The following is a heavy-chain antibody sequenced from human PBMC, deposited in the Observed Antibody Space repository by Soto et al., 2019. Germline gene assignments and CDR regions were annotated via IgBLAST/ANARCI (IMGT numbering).Heavy chain of an antibody. J-gene: IGHJ4*02. V-gene: IGHV2-26*01. CDR2: IFSNDEK. Sequence: SGPTLVNTTEILTLTCSVSGFSLSNARMGVSWIRQPPGKALEWLAHIFSNDEKSYSTSLKSRLTISKDTSKSQVVLTMTNMDPVDTATYYCARHRGSYFTFDYWGQGTLVTVSS. CDR1: GFSLSNARMG. CDR3: ARHRGSYFTFDY. D-gene: IGHD1-26*01.